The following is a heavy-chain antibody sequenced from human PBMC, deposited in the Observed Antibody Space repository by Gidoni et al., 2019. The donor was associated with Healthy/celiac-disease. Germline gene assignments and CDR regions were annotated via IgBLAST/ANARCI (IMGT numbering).Heavy chain of an antibody. J-gene: IGHJ5*02. D-gene: IGHD5-12*01. V-gene: IGHV3-33*01. Sequence: QVQLVESGGGVVQPGRSLRLSCAASGLTFSSYGLHWVRQAPGKGLEWVAVIWYDGSNKYYADSVKGRFTISRDNSKNTLYLQMNSLRAEDTAVYYCARELFEEMATIMGQGFDPWGQGTLVTVSS. CDR1: GLTFSSYG. CDR3: ARELFEEMATIMGQGFDP. CDR2: IWYDGSNK.